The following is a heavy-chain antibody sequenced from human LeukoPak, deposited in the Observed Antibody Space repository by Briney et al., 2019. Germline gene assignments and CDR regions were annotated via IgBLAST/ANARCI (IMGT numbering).Heavy chain of an antibody. CDR3: ARQISDSSGYPTGTFDI. J-gene: IGHJ3*02. CDR1: GFTFSDYA. CDR2: IRLDGITA. V-gene: IGHV3-30*02. D-gene: IGHD3-22*01. Sequence: PGGSLKLSCSTFGFTFSDYAFHWVRQAPGKGLEWVAFIRLDGITAYYTDSVKGRFTISRDNSKNTLYLQMNSLRAEDTAVYYCARQISDSSGYPTGTFDIWGQGTMVTVSS.